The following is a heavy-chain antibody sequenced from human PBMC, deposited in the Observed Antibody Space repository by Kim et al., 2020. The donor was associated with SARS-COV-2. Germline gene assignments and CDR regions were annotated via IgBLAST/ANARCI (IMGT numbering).Heavy chain of an antibody. CDR2: ITSNGDST. CDR1: GFSFSAYA. J-gene: IGHJ4*01. Sequence: GGSLRLSCEGSGFSFSAYAMQWVRQAPGKGLEYISAITSNGDSTYHADSVKGRFTISRDNSKNTLYLQMGSLGPDDTAVYYCVRGSGFTYGYSAGPYYF. V-gene: IGHV3-64*02. CDR3: VRGSGFTYGYSAGPYYF. D-gene: IGHD5-18*01.